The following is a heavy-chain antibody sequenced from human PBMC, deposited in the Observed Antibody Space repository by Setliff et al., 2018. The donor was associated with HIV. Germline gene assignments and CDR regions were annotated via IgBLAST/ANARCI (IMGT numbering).Heavy chain of an antibody. Sequence: GGSLRLSCAASGFTFSSYSMNWVRQAPGKGLEWVSYISSSSSYTHYADSVKGRFTISRDNARNSLYLQMNSLKTEDTAVYYCWLNGYCTNGVCSPDIWGQGTMVTVSS. V-gene: IGHV3-21*04. CDR2: ISSSSSYT. J-gene: IGHJ3*02. CDR3: WLNGYCTNGVCSPDI. CDR1: GFTFSSYS. D-gene: IGHD2-8*01.